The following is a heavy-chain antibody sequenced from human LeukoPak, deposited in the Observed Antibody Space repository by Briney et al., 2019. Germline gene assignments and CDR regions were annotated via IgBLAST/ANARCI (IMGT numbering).Heavy chain of an antibody. J-gene: IGHJ4*02. Sequence: GGSLRLSCAASGFTFTNYAISWVRQAPGKGLEWVSAISSSGGSTYYADSVKGRFTISRDNSKNTLYLQMNSLRAEDTAVYYCAKPEVHTSTRYGGDYWGQGNLVTVSS. CDR2: ISSSGGST. CDR3: AKPEVHTSTRYGGDY. CDR1: GFTFTNYA. D-gene: IGHD6-13*01. V-gene: IGHV3-23*01.